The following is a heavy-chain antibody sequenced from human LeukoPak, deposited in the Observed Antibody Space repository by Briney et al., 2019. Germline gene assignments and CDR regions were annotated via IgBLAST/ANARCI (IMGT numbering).Heavy chain of an antibody. D-gene: IGHD3-22*01. J-gene: IGHJ1*01. Sequence: NPGGSLRLSCVASGFTFSRHWMAWVRQAPGKGLEWVSSISGSSSYINYADSVKGRFTISRDNAKNSVYLQMNSLRAEDTAVYFCASREYYYDSSGYYYSYFQHWGQGTLVTVSS. CDR1: GFTFSRHW. V-gene: IGHV3-21*06. CDR2: ISGSSSYI. CDR3: ASREYYYDSSGYYYSYFQH.